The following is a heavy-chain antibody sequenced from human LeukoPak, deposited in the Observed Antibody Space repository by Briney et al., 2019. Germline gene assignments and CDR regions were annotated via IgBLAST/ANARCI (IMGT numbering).Heavy chain of an antibody. J-gene: IGHJ5*02. D-gene: IGHD3-9*01. CDR3: ARHHRFYDILTGYSHNYFFDP. CDR1: GGSISSYY. CDR2: IYTSGST. V-gene: IGHV4-4*07. Sequence: TSETLSLTCTVSGGSISSYYWSWIRQVAGKGLEWIGRIYTSGSTDYNPSLKSRVTMSVDTSKNQFSLKLTSVTAADTAVYYCARHHRFYDILTGYSHNYFFDPWGQGTLVTVSS.